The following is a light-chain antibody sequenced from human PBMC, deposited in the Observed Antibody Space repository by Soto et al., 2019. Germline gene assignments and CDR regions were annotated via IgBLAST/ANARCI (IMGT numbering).Light chain of an antibody. CDR2: KAS. CDR3: QQYNDNWT. V-gene: IGKV1-5*03. Sequence: GDRVTITCRASQSISSWLAWYQQKPGTGPNLLIYKASTLQSGVPSRFSGSGSGTEFTLTISSLQPDDSATYCCQQYNDNWTFGQGNKVDIK. J-gene: IGKJ1*01. CDR1: QSISSW.